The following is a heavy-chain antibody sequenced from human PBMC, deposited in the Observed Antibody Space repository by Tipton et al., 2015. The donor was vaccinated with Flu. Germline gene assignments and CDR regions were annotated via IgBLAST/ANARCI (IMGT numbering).Heavy chain of an antibody. Sequence: SLRLSCAASGFTFSSYWMSWVRQAPGKGLEWVANIKQDGSEKYYVDSVKGRSTISRDNAKNSLYLQMNSLRAEDTAVYYCARDMYSPYSGSYFDYWGQGTLVTVSS. J-gene: IGHJ4*02. CDR3: ARDMYSPYSGSYFDY. V-gene: IGHV3-7*01. D-gene: IGHD1-26*01. CDR1: GFTFSSYW. CDR2: IKQDGSEK.